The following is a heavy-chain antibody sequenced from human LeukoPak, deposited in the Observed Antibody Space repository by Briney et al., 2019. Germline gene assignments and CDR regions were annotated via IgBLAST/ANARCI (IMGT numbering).Heavy chain of an antibody. CDR1: GYIFTSNY. J-gene: IGHJ4*02. Sequence: ASVKVSCKASGYIFTSNYIHWVRQAPGQGPEWMGMNYPRDGSTSYAQRFQDRVTVTRDTSTSTVHMELSGLRSEDTAVYYCARDQEGFDYWGQGTQATVSS. V-gene: IGHV1-46*01. CDR2: NYPRDGST. CDR3: ARDQEGFDY.